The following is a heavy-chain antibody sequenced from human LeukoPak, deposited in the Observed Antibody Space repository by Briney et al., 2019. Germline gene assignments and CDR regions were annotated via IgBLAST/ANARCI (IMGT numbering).Heavy chain of an antibody. Sequence: PGGSLRLSCAASGFTFSSYSMNWVRQAPGKGLEWVSYISSSSSTICYADSVKGRFTISRDNAKNSLYLQMNSLRAEDTAVYYCARDYYDSSGQGLNWGQGTLVTVSS. CDR3: ARDYYDSSGQGLN. CDR2: ISSSSSTI. D-gene: IGHD3-22*01. CDR1: GFTFSSYS. V-gene: IGHV3-48*01. J-gene: IGHJ4*02.